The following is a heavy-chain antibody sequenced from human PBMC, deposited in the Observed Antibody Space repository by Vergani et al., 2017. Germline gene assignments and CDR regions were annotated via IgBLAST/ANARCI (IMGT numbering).Heavy chain of an antibody. CDR3: ARSGSSSWYTENAFDI. J-gene: IGHJ3*02. D-gene: IGHD6-13*01. CDR2: INPSGGST. CDR1: GYTFTSYY. Sequence: QVQLVQSGAEVKKPGASVKVSCKASGYTFTSYYMHWVRQAPGQGLEWMGIINPSGGSTSYAQKFQGRVTMTRDTSTSTVYMELSSLRSEDTAVYYCARSGSSSWYTENAFDIWGQGTMVTVSS. V-gene: IGHV1-46*03.